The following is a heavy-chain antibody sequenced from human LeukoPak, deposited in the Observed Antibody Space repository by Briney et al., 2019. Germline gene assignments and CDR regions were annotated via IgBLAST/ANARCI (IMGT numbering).Heavy chain of an antibody. CDR2: IGRSGSPV. V-gene: IGHV3-11*04. Sequence: SGGSLRLSCAASGFTFSDHHMSWLRQAPGKGLEWVSFIGRSGSPVYYADSVKGRFTISRDNAKNSLFLQMNSLRTDDTAVYYCASLSSSGYYLDAFEMWGQGTLVTVSS. CDR1: GFTFSDHH. CDR3: ASLSSSGYYLDAFEM. J-gene: IGHJ3*02. D-gene: IGHD3-22*01.